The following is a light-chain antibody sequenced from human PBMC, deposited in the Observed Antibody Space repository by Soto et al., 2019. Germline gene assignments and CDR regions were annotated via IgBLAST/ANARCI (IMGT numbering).Light chain of an antibody. CDR3: QQYGSMGIT. V-gene: IGKV3-20*01. CDR1: QSLSSNY. J-gene: IGKJ5*01. Sequence: EIVLTQSPGTLSLSPGERATLSCRASQSLSSNYLAWYQQKPGQAPRLLIYGASTRATGITDRFSGSGSGTDFTLTISRLEPEDFAVYYCQQYGSMGITFGQGTRLEIK. CDR2: GAS.